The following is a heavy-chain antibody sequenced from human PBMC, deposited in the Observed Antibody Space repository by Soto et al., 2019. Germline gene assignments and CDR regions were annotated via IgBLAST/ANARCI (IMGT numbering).Heavy chain of an antibody. CDR2: IIPILGIP. D-gene: IGHD6-13*01. J-gene: IGHJ1*01. V-gene: IGHV1-69*02. CDR3: ARTAAVYSNNTHPAEMFQP. CDR1: GGTFNSYT. Sequence: QVQLVQSGAEVQKPGSSVKVSCQASGGTFNSYTITWVRQAPGQGLEWMGRIIPILGIPKYAKTFQGRVTITADQSTRTVYMELSSLKSTDTAVYSWARTAAVYSNNTHPAEMFQPWGQGTLVTVSS.